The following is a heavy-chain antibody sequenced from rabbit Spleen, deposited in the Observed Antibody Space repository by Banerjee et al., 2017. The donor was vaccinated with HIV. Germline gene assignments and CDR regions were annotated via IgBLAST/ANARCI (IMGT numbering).Heavy chain of an antibody. V-gene: IGHV1S45*01. J-gene: IGHJ4*01. CDR3: ARDLDGVLGWNFGW. D-gene: IGHD2-1*01. Sequence: QAQLVESGGGLVQPEGSLTLTCKASGVSFSDKDVMCWVRQAPGKGLEWITCINAITGKAGYASWAKGRFTLSKTSSTTVTLQMSSLTAADTATYFCARDLDGVLGWNFGWWGPGTLVTVS. CDR1: GVSFSDKDV. CDR2: INAITGKA.